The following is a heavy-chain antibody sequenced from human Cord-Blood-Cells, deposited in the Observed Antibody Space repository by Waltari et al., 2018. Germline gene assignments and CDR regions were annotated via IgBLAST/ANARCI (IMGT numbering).Heavy chain of an antibody. V-gene: IGHV3-48*03. J-gene: IGHJ4*02. D-gene: IGHD1-26*01. Sequence: EVQLVESGGGLVQPGGSLRLSCAASGFTFSSYEMNWVRQAPGKGLEWVSYISSSGSTIYYADSVKGRFTISRDNAKNSLYLQMNSLRAEDTAVYYCAREGKVGATDYWGQGTLVTVSS. CDR1: GFTFSSYE. CDR2: ISSSGSTI. CDR3: AREGKVGATDY.